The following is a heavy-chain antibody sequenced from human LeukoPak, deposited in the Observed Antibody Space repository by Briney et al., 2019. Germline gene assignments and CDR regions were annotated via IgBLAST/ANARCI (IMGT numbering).Heavy chain of an antibody. V-gene: IGHV4-4*07. D-gene: IGHD5-18*01. CDR3: ASGGHNYGSPFDY. CDR1: GVSNSPYY. J-gene: IGHJ4*02. CDR2: ISPSGTT. Sequence: SETLSLTCTISGVSNSPYYWSWLRQPAGKGLESIGRISPSGTTNYNPSLRSRVTMSVDTSKNQFSLKLSSVNAADTAVYYCASGGHNYGSPFDYWGQGTLVTVSS.